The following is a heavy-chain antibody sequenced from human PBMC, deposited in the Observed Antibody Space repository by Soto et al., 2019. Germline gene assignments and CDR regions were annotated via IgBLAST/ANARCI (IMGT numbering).Heavy chain of an antibody. J-gene: IGHJ4*02. Sequence: QITLKESGPTLLKPTQTLTLTCTFSGFSLSTSEVGVGWIRQPPGKALEWLALIYWDDDKRYSPSLRSRLTITTDTSKNQVVLTMTNMDPVDTGTYYCAHRFDWYYFNYWGQGSLVTVSS. CDR2: IYWDDDK. V-gene: IGHV2-5*02. D-gene: IGHD3-9*01. CDR3: AHRFDWYYFNY. CDR1: GFSLSTSEVG.